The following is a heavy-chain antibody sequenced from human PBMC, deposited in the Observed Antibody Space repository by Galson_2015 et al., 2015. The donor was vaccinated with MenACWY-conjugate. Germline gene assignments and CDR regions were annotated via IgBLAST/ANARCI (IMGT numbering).Heavy chain of an antibody. V-gene: IGHV1-3*01. CDR1: GYIFINYG. D-gene: IGHD3-10*01. CDR3: GVRGVSVGSEY. Sequence: SVKVSCKASGYIFINYGIHWVRQAPGQRLEWMGWIDAGNGNTKYSQKFQGRVTITRNTSASTGYMALSSLRSEDTAVYYCGVRGVSVGSEYWGQGTLVTVSS. CDR2: IDAGNGNT. J-gene: IGHJ4*02.